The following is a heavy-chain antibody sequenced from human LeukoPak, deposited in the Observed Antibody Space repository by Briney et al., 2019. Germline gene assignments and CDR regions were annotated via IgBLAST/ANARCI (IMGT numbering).Heavy chain of an antibody. D-gene: IGHD2-2*01. J-gene: IGHJ4*02. Sequence: GGSLRLSCAASGFTFSSYGMHWVRQAPGKGLEWVAVIWYDGSNKYYADSVKGRFTISRDNAKNSLYLQMNSLRAEDTAVYYCARGTNVVVPAAIISWGQGTLVTVSS. CDR2: IWYDGSNK. CDR1: GFTFSSYG. CDR3: ARGTNVVVPAAIIS. V-gene: IGHV3-33*01.